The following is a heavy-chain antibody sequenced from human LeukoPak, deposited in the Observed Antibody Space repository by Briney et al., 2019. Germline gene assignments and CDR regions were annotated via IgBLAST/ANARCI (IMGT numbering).Heavy chain of an antibody. CDR3: AKDLERGYSWNYPTDY. J-gene: IGHJ4*02. V-gene: IGHV3-43*02. CDR1: GFTFDDYA. Sequence: GGSLRLSCAASGFTFDDYAMHWLRQAPGKRLEWVSLISGDGGSTYYADSVKGRFTISRDNSKNSLYLQMNSLRTEDTALYYCAKDLERGYSWNYPTDYWGQGTLVTVSS. D-gene: IGHD1-7*01. CDR2: ISGDGGST.